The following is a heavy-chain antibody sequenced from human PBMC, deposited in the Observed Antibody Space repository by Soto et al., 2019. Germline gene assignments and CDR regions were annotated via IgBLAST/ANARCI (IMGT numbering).Heavy chain of an antibody. Sequence: SETLSLTCAVSGGSIDSGAFSLSWIRQPPGKGLEWIGYVTHSGTAYSIPSLNGRLTLSVDSSQTQFSLKLTSVTSSDSAFYYCARIHWAQGSLDYWGRGILVTVSS. J-gene: IGHJ4*02. CDR3: ARIHWAQGSLDY. CDR2: VTHSGTA. CDR1: GGSIDSGAFS. V-gene: IGHV4-30-2*01. D-gene: IGHD3-16*01.